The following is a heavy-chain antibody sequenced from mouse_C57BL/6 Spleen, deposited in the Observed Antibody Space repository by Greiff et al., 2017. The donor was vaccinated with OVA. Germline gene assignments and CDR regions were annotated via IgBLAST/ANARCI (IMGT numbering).Heavy chain of an antibody. V-gene: IGHV1-15*01. CDR1: GYTFTDYE. Sequence: VQGVESGAELVRPGASVTLSCKASGYTFTDYEMHWVKQTPVHGLEWIGAIDPETGGTAYNQKFKGKAILTADKSSSTAYMELRSLTSEDSAVYYCTRGGVVASFDYWGQGTTLTVSS. CDR2: IDPETGGT. J-gene: IGHJ2*01. CDR3: TRGGVVASFDY. D-gene: IGHD1-1*01.